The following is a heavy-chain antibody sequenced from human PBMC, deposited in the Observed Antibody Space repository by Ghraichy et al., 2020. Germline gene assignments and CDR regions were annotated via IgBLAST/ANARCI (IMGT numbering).Heavy chain of an antibody. CDR1: GFTFSSYS. Sequence: ALNISCAASGFTFSSYSMNWVRQAPGKGLEWVSYISSGSSTVYYADSVKGRFTISRDNGKNSLFLQMHSLRAEDTAVYYCARVQIRAFDYWGQGTLVTVSS. V-gene: IGHV3-48*01. CDR2: ISSGSSTV. J-gene: IGHJ4*02. CDR3: ARVQIRAFDY.